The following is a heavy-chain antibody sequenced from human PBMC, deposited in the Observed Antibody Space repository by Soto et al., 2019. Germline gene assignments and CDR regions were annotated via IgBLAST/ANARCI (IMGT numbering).Heavy chain of an antibody. D-gene: IGHD3-9*01. CDR1: GYTFTVYY. V-gene: IGHV1-2*04. J-gene: IGHJ4*02. CDR2: INPNSGGT. CDR3: AIDILTGSPRDGAFDY. Sequence: GASVKVSCKASGYTFTVYYMHWVRQAPGQGLEWMGWINPNSGGTNYAQKFQGWVTMTRDTSISTAYMELSRLRSDDTAVYYCAIDILTGSPRDGAFDYWGQGTLVTVSS.